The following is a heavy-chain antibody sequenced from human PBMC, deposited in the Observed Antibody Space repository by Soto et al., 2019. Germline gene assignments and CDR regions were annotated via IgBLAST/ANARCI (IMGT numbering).Heavy chain of an antibody. CDR1: GDSINNNNW. V-gene: IGHV4-4*02. CDR2: IYHRGST. Sequence: QVQLQESGPGLVKPSGTLSLTCTVSGDSINNNNWWSWVRQAPGKGLEWIGEIYHRGSTNYNPSLKSRVTISIDKSKNQFSLNLSSVTAADTAVYYCARSTVTEDYWGQGTLVIVSS. CDR3: ARSTVTEDY. J-gene: IGHJ4*02. D-gene: IGHD4-17*01.